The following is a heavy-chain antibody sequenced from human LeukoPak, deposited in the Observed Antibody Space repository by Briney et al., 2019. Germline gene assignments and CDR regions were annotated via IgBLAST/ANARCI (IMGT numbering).Heavy chain of an antibody. Sequence: NPSETLSLTCTISGGSISGGSISTYYWTWIRQPPGKGLEWIGYIYYSGSTNYNPSLKSRVTISLDTSKNQFSLKLNSVTAAGTAVYYCTRRVATTGIYAFDIWGQGTMVTVSS. D-gene: IGHD1-1*01. J-gene: IGHJ3*02. CDR1: GGSISGGSISTYY. CDR3: TRRVATTGIYAFDI. CDR2: IYYSGST. V-gene: IGHV4-61*01.